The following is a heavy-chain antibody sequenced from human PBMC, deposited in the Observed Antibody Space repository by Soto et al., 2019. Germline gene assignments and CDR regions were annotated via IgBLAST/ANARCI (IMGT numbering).Heavy chain of an antibody. CDR1: GGTFSSYT. CDR2: IIPILSMS. CDR3: ARSYGSGSRPFDY. V-gene: IGHV1-69*02. D-gene: IGHD3-10*01. Sequence: QVQLVQSGAEVKNPGSSVRVSCKASGGTFSSYTLNWVRQAPGQGLEWMGRIIPILSMSTYAQKFQGRVSISADKSTTTAYMTLSSLRSDDTAIYYGARSYGSGSRPFDYWGQGTLVTVSS. J-gene: IGHJ4*02.